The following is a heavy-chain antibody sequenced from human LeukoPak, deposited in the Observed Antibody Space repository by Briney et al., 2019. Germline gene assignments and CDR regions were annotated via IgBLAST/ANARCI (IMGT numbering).Heavy chain of an antibody. J-gene: IGHJ4*02. CDR2: IGTAGDP. V-gene: IGHV3-13*05. D-gene: IGHD5-24*01. CDR3: ARSLTDGYNDIYFDY. Sequence: GRSLRLSCAASGFTFSSYDMHWVRQATGKGLEWVSAIGTAGDPYYPGSVKGRFTISRENAKNSLYLQMNSLRAGDTAVYYCARSLTDGYNDIYFDYWGQGTLVTVSS. CDR1: GFTFSSYD.